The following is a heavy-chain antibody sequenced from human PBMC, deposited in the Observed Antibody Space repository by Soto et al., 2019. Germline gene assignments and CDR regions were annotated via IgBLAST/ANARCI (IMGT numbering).Heavy chain of an antibody. Sequence: SETLSLTCSVSGGSISNYYWSWIRQPPGKGLEWIGYIYYNGNTHYNPSLRSRVTMSVDTSKNQFSLKLTSVTAADTAVYYCARSVKYYDILTGYYTGFDYWGQGTLVTVSS. J-gene: IGHJ4*02. V-gene: IGHV4-59*12. CDR1: GGSISNYY. CDR3: ARSVKYYDILTGYYTGFDY. D-gene: IGHD3-9*01. CDR2: IYYNGNT.